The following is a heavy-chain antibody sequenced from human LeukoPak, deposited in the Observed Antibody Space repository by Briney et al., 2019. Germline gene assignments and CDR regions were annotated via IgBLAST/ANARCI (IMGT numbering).Heavy chain of an antibody. Sequence: GGSLRLSCAASGFTFDDYGMSWVRQAPGKGLEWVSGINWNGGSTGYADSVKGRFTISRDNAKNSLYLQMNSLRAEDTALYYCAKDRTVGASYWYFDLWGRGTLVTVSS. J-gene: IGHJ2*01. CDR3: AKDRTVGASYWYFDL. V-gene: IGHV3-20*04. D-gene: IGHD1-26*01. CDR1: GFTFDDYG. CDR2: INWNGGST.